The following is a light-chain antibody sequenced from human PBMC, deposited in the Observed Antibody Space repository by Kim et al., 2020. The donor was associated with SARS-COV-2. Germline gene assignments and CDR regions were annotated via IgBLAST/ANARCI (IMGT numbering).Light chain of an antibody. Sequence: DIQMTQSPSSLSASVGDRVTITCRASQSICSYLNWYQQKPGKAPKLLIYAASSLQSGVPSRFSGSGSGTDFTLTISSLQPEDFATYYCQQSYSTPNTFGQGTKLEI. CDR3: QQSYSTPNT. J-gene: IGKJ2*01. V-gene: IGKV1-39*01. CDR2: AAS. CDR1: QSICSY.